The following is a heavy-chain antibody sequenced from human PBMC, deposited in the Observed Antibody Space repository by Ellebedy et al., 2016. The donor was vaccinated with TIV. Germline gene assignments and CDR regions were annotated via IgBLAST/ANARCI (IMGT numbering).Heavy chain of an antibody. D-gene: IGHD5-18*01. CDR1: GFTFSSYW. CDR3: ARVADTAMLQDY. Sequence: GGSLRLSCAASGFTFSSYWMSWVRQAPGKGLEWVANIKQDGSEKYYVDSVKGRFTISRDNAKKSLFLQMNSLRAEDTAVYYCARVADTAMLQDYWGQGTLVTVSS. CDR2: IKQDGSEK. J-gene: IGHJ4*02. V-gene: IGHV3-7*01.